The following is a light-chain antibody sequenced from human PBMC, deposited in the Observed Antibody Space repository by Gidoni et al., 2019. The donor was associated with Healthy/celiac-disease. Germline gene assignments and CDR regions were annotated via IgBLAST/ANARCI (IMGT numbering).Light chain of an antibody. Sequence: EIVLTQSPGTLSLSPGERATLSCRASQSVSSSYLAWYQQKPGQAPMLLIYGASSRATGIPDRVSGSGSETDFTLTISRLEPEEFAVYYCQQYGSSGTFGQGTKVEIK. V-gene: IGKV3-20*01. CDR3: QQYGSSGT. CDR1: QSVSSSY. CDR2: GAS. J-gene: IGKJ1*01.